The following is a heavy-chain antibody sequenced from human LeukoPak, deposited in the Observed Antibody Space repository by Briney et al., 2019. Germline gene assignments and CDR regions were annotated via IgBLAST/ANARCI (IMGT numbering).Heavy chain of an antibody. V-gene: IGHV4-59*08. Sequence: SETLSLTCTVSGGSMSPYHWGWIRQPPGKGLEWTGYIYYSGSTNYNPSLNSRVTISVDTSKNQFSLRLSSVTAADTAIYYCARAVSGRFDYWGQGTLVTVS. CDR2: IYYSGST. D-gene: IGHD6-19*01. CDR1: GGSMSPYH. CDR3: ARAVSGRFDY. J-gene: IGHJ4*02.